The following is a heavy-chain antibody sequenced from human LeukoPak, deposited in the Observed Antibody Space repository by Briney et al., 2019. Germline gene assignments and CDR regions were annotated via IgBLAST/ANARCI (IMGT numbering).Heavy chain of an antibody. CDR2: INQDESAK. CDR1: GFTFSRYW. CDR3: ARDLAWGAFDY. J-gene: IGHJ4*02. Sequence: GGSLRLSCAASGFTFSRYWMSWVRQAPGKGLEWVASINQDESAKLYVDSVKGRFTISRDDSKNTLSLQMNSLRVEDTAVYHCARDLAWGAFDYWGQGTLVTVSS. V-gene: IGHV3-7*03. D-gene: IGHD7-27*01.